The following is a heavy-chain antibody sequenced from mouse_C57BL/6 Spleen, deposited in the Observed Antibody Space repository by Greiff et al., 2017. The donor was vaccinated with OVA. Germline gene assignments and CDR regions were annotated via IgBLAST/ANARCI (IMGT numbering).Heavy chain of an antibody. CDR1: GFTFSSYA. CDR2: ISDGGSYT. J-gene: IGHJ1*03. CDR3: ARDGGNYWYFDV. V-gene: IGHV5-4*01. Sequence: EVQLVESGGGLVKPGGSLKLSCAASGFTFSSYAMSWVRQTPEKRLEWVATISDGGSYTYYPDNVKGRFTISRDNAKNNLYLQMSLLKSEDTARYYCARDGGNYWYFDVWGTGTTVTVSS.